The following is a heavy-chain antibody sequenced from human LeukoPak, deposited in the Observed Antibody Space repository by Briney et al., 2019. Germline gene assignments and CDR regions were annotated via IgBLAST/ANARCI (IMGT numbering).Heavy chain of an antibody. V-gene: IGHV4-39*01. J-gene: IGHJ5*02. Sequence: SETLSLTCAVSGDSITNSRYHCGWVRQPPGKGLEWMASIYHTGSTYYNSSLKSRVTISVDTSKNQFSLELTSATAADTAVYYCARHLMAVMDPWGQGTLVTVSS. CDR1: GDSITNSRYH. CDR2: IYHTGST. CDR3: ARHLMAVMDP. D-gene: IGHD3-16*01.